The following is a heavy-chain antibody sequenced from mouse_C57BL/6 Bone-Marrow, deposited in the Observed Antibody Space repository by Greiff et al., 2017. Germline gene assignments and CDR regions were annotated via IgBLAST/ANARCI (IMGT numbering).Heavy chain of an antibody. CDR3: ARQRGLLRAWFAY. J-gene: IGHJ3*01. D-gene: IGHD1-1*01. CDR2: ISSGGSYT. V-gene: IGHV5-6*01. Sequence: DVQLVESGGDLVKPGGSLKLSCAASGFTFSSYGMSWVRQTPDKRLEWVATISSGGSYTYYPDSVKGRFTISRDNAKNTLYLQMSSLKSEATAMYYCARQRGLLRAWFAYWGQGTLVTVSA. CDR1: GFTFSSYG.